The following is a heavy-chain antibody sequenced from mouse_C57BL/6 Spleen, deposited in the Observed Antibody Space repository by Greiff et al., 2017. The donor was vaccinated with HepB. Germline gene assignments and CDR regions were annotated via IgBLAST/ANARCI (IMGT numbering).Heavy chain of an antibody. D-gene: IGHD4-1*01. CDR3: ASGGGTGAMDY. V-gene: IGHV1-22*01. Sequence: EVQLQQSGPELVKPGASEKMSCKASGYTFTDYNMHWVKQSHGKSLEWIGYINPNNGGTSYNQKFKGKATLTVNKSSSTAYMELRSLTSEDSAVYDCASGGGTGAMDYWGQGTSVTVSS. J-gene: IGHJ4*01. CDR2: INPNNGGT. CDR1: GYTFTDYN.